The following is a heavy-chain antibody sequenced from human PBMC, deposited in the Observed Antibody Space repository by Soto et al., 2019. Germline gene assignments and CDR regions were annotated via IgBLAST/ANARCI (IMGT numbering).Heavy chain of an antibody. J-gene: IGHJ6*03. CDR1: GYTFTGYY. V-gene: IGHV1-2*04. D-gene: IGHD6-6*01. Sequence: ASVKVSCKASGYTFTGYYMHWVRQAPGQGLEWMGWINPNSGGTNYAQKFQGWVTMTRDTSISTTYMELSRLRSDDTAVYYCARGLDRPYYYMDVWGKGTTVTVSS. CDR3: ARGLDRPYYYMDV. CDR2: INPNSGGT.